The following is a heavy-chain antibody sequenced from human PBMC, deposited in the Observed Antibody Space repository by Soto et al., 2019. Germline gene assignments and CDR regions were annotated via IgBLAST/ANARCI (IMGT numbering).Heavy chain of an antibody. V-gene: IGHV4-59*01. CDR2: IYYSGST. Sequence: PSETLSLTCTVSGGSISSYYWSWIRQPPGKGLEWIGYIYYSGSTNYNPSLKSRVTISVDTSKNQFSLKLSSVTAADTAVYYCARDGNRDGYNYYFDYWGQGTLVTVSS. D-gene: IGHD5-12*01. J-gene: IGHJ4*02. CDR1: GGSISSYY. CDR3: ARDGNRDGYNYYFDY.